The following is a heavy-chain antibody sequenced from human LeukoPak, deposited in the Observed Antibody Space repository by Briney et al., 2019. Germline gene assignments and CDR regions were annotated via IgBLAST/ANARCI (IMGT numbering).Heavy chain of an antibody. V-gene: IGHV1-69*06. CDR3: AKGREMSAILGAHYYYINV. CDR1: GDTFSNYV. J-gene: IGHJ6*03. Sequence: SVKVSCKASGDTFSNYVITWVRQAPGQGLEWVGWIIPIFGTTKYAQRFQDRVTITADRSMTTAYMDLTSLKYDDTAVYFCAKGREMSAILGAHYYYINVWGKGTTVTVFS. CDR2: IIPIFGTT. D-gene: IGHD5-24*01.